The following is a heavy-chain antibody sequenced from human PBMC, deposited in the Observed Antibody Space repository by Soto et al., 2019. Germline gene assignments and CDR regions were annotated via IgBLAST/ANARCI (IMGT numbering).Heavy chain of an antibody. Sequence: QLVESGGGLVQPGGSLRLSCVGSGFTASRYYMSWVRQAPGQGLEWVSLIDSGGRTDYVDSVKGRFTISRDNSKNTLYLQMNSLRVEDTAVYHCAIGPYSKIGGLWGQGVLVTVSS. D-gene: IGHD6-13*01. V-gene: IGHV3-66*01. CDR3: AIGPYSKIGGL. CDR2: IDSGGRT. J-gene: IGHJ4*02. CDR1: GFTASRYY.